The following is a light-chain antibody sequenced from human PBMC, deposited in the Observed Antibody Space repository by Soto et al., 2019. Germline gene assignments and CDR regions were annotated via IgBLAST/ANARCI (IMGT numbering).Light chain of an antibody. Sequence: QSVLTQPPSVSAAPGQKVTISCSGGSSNIGINIVSWYQQLPGTAPKLLIYEDNKRPSGIPDRFSGSKSGTSATLGITALQTGDEADYYCASWDTSLNSGVFGGGTKVPS. J-gene: IGLJ2*01. CDR1: SSNIGINI. CDR3: ASWDTSLNSGV. CDR2: EDN. V-gene: IGLV1-51*02.